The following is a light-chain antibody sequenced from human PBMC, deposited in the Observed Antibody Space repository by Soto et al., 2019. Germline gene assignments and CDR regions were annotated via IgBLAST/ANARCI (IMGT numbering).Light chain of an antibody. CDR3: QQYNNWPRT. CDR2: GAS. CDR1: QSVSTN. Sequence: VMTQSAAALSVSVGERATLSCRTSQSVSTNLAWYQQRPGQAPRLLIHGASTRATGVPDRISGSGSGTDFALTISSLESEDFAVYYCQQYNNWPRTFGQGTKLEIK. J-gene: IGKJ2*02. V-gene: IGKV3-15*01.